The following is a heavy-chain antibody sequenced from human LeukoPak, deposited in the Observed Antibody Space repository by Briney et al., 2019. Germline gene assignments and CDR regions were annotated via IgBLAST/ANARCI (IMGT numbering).Heavy chain of an antibody. V-gene: IGHV3-23*01. Sequence: GGSLRLSCAASGFTFSSYARSWVRQASGKGLEWVSLISGSGGDTYYADSVKGRLTISRDISKNTLYLQMNSLSAEDTAVYYCAKGDSGMVRRYYFDYWGQGTLVTVSS. D-gene: IGHD5-18*01. J-gene: IGHJ4*02. CDR1: GFTFSSYA. CDR3: AKGDSGMVRRYYFDY. CDR2: ISGSGGDT.